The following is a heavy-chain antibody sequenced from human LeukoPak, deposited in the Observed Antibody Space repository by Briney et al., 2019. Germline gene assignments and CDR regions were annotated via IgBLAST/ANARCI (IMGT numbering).Heavy chain of an antibody. V-gene: IGHV3-21*03. CDR1: GFTFRSYS. J-gene: IGHJ4*02. CDR2: ISSSSSYI. D-gene: IGHD1-26*01. Sequence: GGSLRLSCAASGFTFRSYSMNWVRQAPGKGLEWVSSISSSSSYIYYADSVKGRFTISRDNAKNSLYLQMNSLKTEDTAVYYCTTKKTRKWELLAVSPELDYWGQGTLVTVSS. CDR3: TTKKTRKWELLAVSPELDY.